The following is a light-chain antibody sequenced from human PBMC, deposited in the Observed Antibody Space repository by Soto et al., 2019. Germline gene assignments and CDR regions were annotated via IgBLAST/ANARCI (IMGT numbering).Light chain of an antibody. Sequence: DIQMTQSPSSLSASVGDRVTITCRASQGIGSALGWYQQKPCKAPKRLIYAASSLQSGVPSRFSGSGSGTEFTLTISSLQPEDFATYYCLQHNSYPPTFGGGTKVEIK. V-gene: IGKV1-17*01. CDR2: AAS. CDR3: LQHNSYPPT. CDR1: QGIGSA. J-gene: IGKJ4*01.